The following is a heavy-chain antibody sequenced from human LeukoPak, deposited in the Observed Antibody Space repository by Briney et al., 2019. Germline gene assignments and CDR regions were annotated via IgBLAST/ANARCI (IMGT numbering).Heavy chain of an antibody. J-gene: IGHJ3*02. V-gene: IGHV3-23*01. D-gene: IGHD3-22*01. CDR1: GFTFSSYG. CDR2: ISGSGGST. CDR3: ARDRWYYYDSSDYYHDAFDI. Sequence: GGTLRLSCAASGFTFSSYGMSWVRQAPGKGLEWVSAISGSGGSTYYADSVKGRFTISRDNSKNTLYLQMNSLRAEDTAVYYCARDRWYYYDSSDYYHDAFDIWGQGTMVTVSS.